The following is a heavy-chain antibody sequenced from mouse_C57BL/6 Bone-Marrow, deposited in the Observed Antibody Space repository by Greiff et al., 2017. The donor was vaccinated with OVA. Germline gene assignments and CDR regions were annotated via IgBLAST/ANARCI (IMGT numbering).Heavy chain of an antibody. D-gene: IGHD3-2*02. CDR2: ISNGGGST. J-gene: IGHJ2*01. Sequence: EVKLVESGGGLVQPGGSLKLSCAASGFTFSDYYMYWVRQTPEKRLEWVAYISNGGGSTYYPDTVKGRFTISRDNAKNTLYLQMSRLKSEDTAMYYCARQDSPGYVNWGQGTTLTVSS. CDR3: ARQDSPGYVN. V-gene: IGHV5-12*01. CDR1: GFTFSDYY.